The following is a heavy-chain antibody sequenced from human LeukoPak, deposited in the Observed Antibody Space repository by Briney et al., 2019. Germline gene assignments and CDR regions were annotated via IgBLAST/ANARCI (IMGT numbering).Heavy chain of an antibody. CDR3: ARGSNTVTMPYYYYGMDV. J-gene: IGHJ6*02. CDR2: INVYNGDT. D-gene: IGHD4-17*01. V-gene: IGHV1-18*01. Sequence: ASVKVACKASGYSFSRHGISWVRQAPGHGLEWMGYINVYNGDTYYAQKLRGRVSMTTDTSTSTAYMELRSLRSDDTAVYYCARGSNTVTMPYYYYGMDVWGQGTTVTVSS. CDR1: GYSFSRHG.